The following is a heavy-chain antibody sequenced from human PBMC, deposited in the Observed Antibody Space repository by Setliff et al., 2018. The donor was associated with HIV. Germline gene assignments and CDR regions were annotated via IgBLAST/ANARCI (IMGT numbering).Heavy chain of an antibody. D-gene: IGHD3-10*01. V-gene: IGHV4-59*01. CDR1: GGSISSYY. CDR2: IYYSGST. CDR3: ARDSVVRGVMVGMDV. J-gene: IGHJ6*03. Sequence: SETLSLTCTVSGGSISSYYWSWIRQPPGKGLEWIGYIYYSGSTNYNPSLKSRVTISVDTTKNQFSLKLSSVTAADTAVYYCARDSVVRGVMVGMDVWGKGTTVTVSS.